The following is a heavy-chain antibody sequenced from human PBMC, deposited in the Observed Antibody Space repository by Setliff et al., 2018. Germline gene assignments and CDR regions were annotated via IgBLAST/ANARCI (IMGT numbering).Heavy chain of an antibody. Sequence: TLSLTCSVPGDSISTFSYYWGWIRQPPGKGLEWIGTIYDSGKTYYNPSLKSRISISLDTSKNQFSLKLSSVTAADTAVYYCASGYSYGHKAGVGFDYWGQGTLVTVSS. CDR2: IYDSGKT. CDR3: ASGYSYGHKAGVGFDY. CDR1: GDSISTFSYY. J-gene: IGHJ4*02. V-gene: IGHV4-39*07. D-gene: IGHD5-18*01.